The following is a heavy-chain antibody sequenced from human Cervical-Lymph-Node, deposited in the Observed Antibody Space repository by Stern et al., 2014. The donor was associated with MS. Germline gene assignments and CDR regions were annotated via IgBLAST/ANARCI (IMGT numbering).Heavy chain of an antibody. CDR3: ARDNGP. J-gene: IGHJ5*02. CDR1: GFTFNNYW. CDR2: IKQDGSHT. Sequence: EMQLVESGGGLVQPGGSLRLSCAASGFTFNNYWMSWVRQAPGKGLEWVANIKQDGSHTYYVDSVKGRFTISRDNAKNSLYLQMNSLRAEDTAVYYCARDNGPWGQGTLVTVSS. V-gene: IGHV3-7*01.